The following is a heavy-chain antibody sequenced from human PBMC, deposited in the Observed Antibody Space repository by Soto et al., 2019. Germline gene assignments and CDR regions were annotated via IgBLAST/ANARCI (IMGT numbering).Heavy chain of an antibody. Sequence: GGSLRLSCAASGFTFSSYSMHWVRQAPGKGLEWVALISYDGSSKYYADSVKGRFTISRDNSKNTLYLQINSLRAEDTAVYYCARGPSTSTYNWFDPWGQGTLVTVSS. J-gene: IGHJ5*02. CDR1: GFTFSSYS. D-gene: IGHD2-2*01. CDR2: ISYDGSSK. V-gene: IGHV3-30-3*01. CDR3: ARGPSTSTYNWFDP.